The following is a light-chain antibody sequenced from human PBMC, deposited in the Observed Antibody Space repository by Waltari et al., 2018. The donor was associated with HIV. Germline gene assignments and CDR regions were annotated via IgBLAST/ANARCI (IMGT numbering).Light chain of an antibody. CDR1: SSDVGGHNS. J-gene: IGLJ2*01. Sequence: QSALTQPASVSGSLGQSITISCTGTSSDVGGHNSVSWYQQHPGKAPKLLISDVSNRPSGVSNRFSGAKSGNTASQTISGLQAEDEADYYCSSYTANSRIFGGGTRLTVL. CDR3: SSYTANSRI. CDR2: DVS. V-gene: IGLV2-14*03.